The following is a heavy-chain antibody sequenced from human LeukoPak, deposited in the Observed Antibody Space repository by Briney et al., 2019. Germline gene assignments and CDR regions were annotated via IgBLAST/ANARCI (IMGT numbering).Heavy chain of an antibody. CDR3: ARGLPGYSGGEHSFDN. J-gene: IGHJ3*02. Sequence: ASETLSLTCTVSGGSITSYYWSWFRQPPGKGPEYIGYIYYSGGTNYSPSLKSRVTISLDTSKNQFSLMLSSVTAADTVVYYCARGLPGYSGGEHSFDNWGQGTVVIVS. D-gene: IGHD6-19*01. CDR2: IYYSGGT. V-gene: IGHV4-59*01. CDR1: GGSITSYY.